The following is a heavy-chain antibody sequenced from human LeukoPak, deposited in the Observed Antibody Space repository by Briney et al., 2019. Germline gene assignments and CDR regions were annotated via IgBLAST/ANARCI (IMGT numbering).Heavy chain of an antibody. J-gene: IGHJ4*02. CDR1: GGSISTYY. CDR3: ARVTGYMIEDYFDY. Sequence: SETLSLTCTLSGGSISTYYWSWIRQPPGKGLEWIGYIYYSGSTNYNPSLKSRVTISVETSKNQFSLKLSSVTAADTAVYYCARVTGYMIEDYFDYWGQGTLVTVSS. D-gene: IGHD3-22*01. V-gene: IGHV4-59*01. CDR2: IYYSGST.